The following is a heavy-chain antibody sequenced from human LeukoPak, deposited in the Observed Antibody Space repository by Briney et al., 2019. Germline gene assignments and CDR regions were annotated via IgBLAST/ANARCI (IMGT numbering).Heavy chain of an antibody. CDR3: ARDVLDYGDYAGYFDY. D-gene: IGHD4-17*01. V-gene: IGHV1-69*13. J-gene: IGHJ4*02. CDR2: MIPIFGTA. Sequence: SVKVSCKASGGTFSSYAISWVRQAPGQGLEWMGGMIPIFGTANYAQKFQGRVTITADESTSTAYMELSSLRSEDTAVYYCARDVLDYGDYAGYFDYWGQGTLVTVSS. CDR1: GGTFSSYA.